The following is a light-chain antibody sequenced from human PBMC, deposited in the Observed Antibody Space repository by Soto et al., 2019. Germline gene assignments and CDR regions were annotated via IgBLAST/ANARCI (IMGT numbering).Light chain of an antibody. CDR2: DAS. V-gene: IGKV1-5*01. J-gene: IGKJ4*01. CDR1: QFISSW. Sequence: DIQMTQSPSTLSASVGDRVTITCRASQFISSWLAWYQQKPGKAPKLLIFDASSLETGVPSRFSGSGSGTEFTLTISSLQPDDFATYYCQQYNSYPLTFGGGTKVDIK. CDR3: QQYNSYPLT.